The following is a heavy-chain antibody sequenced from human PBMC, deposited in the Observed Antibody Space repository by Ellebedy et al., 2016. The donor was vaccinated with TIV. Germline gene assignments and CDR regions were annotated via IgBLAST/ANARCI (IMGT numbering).Heavy chain of an antibody. Sequence: MPSETLSLTCTVSGGSIRSGGNYWTWIRQHPGKGLEWIGYIYHSRRTYQNPSLKSRLTMSVDTSKNQFSLKLSSVTAADTAVYYCARDSSGYYYFDSWGQGTLVTVSS. CDR3: ARDSSGYYYFDS. CDR1: GGSIRSGGNY. D-gene: IGHD3-22*01. CDR2: IYHSRRT. V-gene: IGHV4-31*03. J-gene: IGHJ4*02.